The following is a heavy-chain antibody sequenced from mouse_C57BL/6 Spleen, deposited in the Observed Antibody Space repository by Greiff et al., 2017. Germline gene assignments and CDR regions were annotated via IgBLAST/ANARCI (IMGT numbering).Heavy chain of an antibody. J-gene: IGHJ4*01. CDR3: ARGGYYYGSSYYYARVY. CDR2: ISNGGGST. D-gene: IGHD1-1*01. CDR1: GFTFSDYY. Sequence: EVKLVESGGGLVQPGGSLKLSCAASGFTFSDYYMYWVRQTPEKRLEWVAYISNGGGSTYYPDTVKGRFTISRDNAKNTLYLQMSRLKSEDTAMYYCARGGYYYGSSYYYARVYWGQGTSVPVSS. V-gene: IGHV5-12*01.